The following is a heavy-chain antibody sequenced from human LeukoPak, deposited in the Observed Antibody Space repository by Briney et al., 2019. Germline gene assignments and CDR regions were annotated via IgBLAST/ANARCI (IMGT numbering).Heavy chain of an antibody. CDR1: GFTFRNFW. CDR3: ARDLISSGY. V-gene: IGHV3-74*01. CDR2: INTDGSGT. J-gene: IGHJ4*02. D-gene: IGHD3-3*02. Sequence: PGGSLRLSCAASGFTFRNFWMYWVRQVPGKGLFWVSRINTDGSGTAYAEPVKGRFTISRDNANNTLYLQMNSLRAEDTAVYYCARDLISSGYWGQGTLVTVSS.